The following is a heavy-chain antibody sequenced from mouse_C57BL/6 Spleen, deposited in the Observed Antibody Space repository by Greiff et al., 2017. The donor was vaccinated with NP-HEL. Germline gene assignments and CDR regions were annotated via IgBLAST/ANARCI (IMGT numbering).Heavy chain of an antibody. CDR1: GYTFTDYN. CDR3: ARGLRDYYALDY. V-gene: IGHV1-22*01. D-gene: IGHD1-1*01. CDR2: INPNNGGT. J-gene: IGHJ4*01. Sequence: VQLLQSGPELVKPGASVKMSCTASGYTFTDYNMHWVKQSHEKSLEWIGYINPNNGGTSYTQKFKGKATLTVNKSSSTAYMELRSLTSEDSAVYYCARGLRDYYALDYWGQGTSVTVSS.